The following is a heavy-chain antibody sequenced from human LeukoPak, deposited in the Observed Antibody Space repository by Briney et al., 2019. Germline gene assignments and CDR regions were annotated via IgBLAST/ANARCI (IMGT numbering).Heavy chain of an antibody. J-gene: IGHJ4*02. D-gene: IGHD3-10*01. V-gene: IGHV4-59*01. CDR3: ARGYYGSGSYFRR. CDR2: IYYSGST. CDR1: GGSISSYY. Sequence: SETLSFTCTGSGGSISSYYWSWIRQPPGKGLKWIRYIYYSGSTNYNPSLNSRVTISVDTSKKQFSLMMSSVTAADTAVYYCARGYYGSGSYFRRWGQGTLVTVSS.